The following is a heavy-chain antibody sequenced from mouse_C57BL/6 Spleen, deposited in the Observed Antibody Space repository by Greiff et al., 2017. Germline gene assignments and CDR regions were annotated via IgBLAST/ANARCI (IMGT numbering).Heavy chain of an antibody. D-gene: IGHD2-3*01. J-gene: IGHJ3*01. CDR3: TSDGRFAY. V-gene: IGHV1-15*01. CDR1: GYTFTDYE. CDR2: IDPETGGT. Sequence: VQLVESGAELVRPGASVTLSCKASGYTFTDYEMHWVKQTPVHGLEWIGAIDPETGGTAYNQKFKGKAILTADKSSSTAYMELRSLTSEDSAVYYCTSDGRFAYWGQGTLVTVSA.